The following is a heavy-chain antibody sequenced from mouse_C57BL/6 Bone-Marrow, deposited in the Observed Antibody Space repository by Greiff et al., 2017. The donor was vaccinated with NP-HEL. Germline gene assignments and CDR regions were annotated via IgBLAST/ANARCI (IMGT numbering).Heavy chain of an antibody. V-gene: IGHV1-81*01. D-gene: IGHD2-3*01. J-gene: IGHJ1*03. CDR3: ARSIYDGYCWYFDV. CDR1: GYTFTSYG. CDR2: IYPRSGNT. Sequence: QVQLQQSGAELARPGASVKLSCKASGYTFTSYGISWVKQRTGQGLEWIGEIYPRSGNTYYNEKFKGKATLTADKSSSTAYMELRSLTSEDSAVYFCARSIYDGYCWYFDVWGTGTTVTVSS.